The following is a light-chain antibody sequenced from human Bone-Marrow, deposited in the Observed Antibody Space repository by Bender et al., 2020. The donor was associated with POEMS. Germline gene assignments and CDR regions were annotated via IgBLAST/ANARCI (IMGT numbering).Light chain of an antibody. J-gene: IGLJ2*01. V-gene: IGLV1-40*01. CDR3: QTYDSDLGGPV. CDR2: GSN. CDR1: PANIGSAND. Sequence: QSLLTQPPSVSGAPGQTVTIARTGTPANIGSANDVHWYQQFPGTAPKVLISGSNNRPSGVPERFSASRSGTSASLAITGLQAEDEADYYCQTYDSDLGGPVFGGGTKLTVL.